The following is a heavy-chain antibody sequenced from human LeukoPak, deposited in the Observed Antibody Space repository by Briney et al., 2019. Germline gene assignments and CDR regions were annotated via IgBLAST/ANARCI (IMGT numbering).Heavy chain of an antibody. V-gene: IGHV3-7*03. CDR2: INHNGNVN. CDR3: AKLIVASDY. Sequence: PGGSLRLSCAASGFTFSSYWMNWARQAPGKGLEWVASINHNGNVNYYVDSVKGRFTISRDNSKNTLYLQMNSLRAEDTATYFCAKLIVASDYWGQGTLVTVSS. D-gene: IGHD2/OR15-2a*01. CDR1: GFTFSSYW. J-gene: IGHJ4*02.